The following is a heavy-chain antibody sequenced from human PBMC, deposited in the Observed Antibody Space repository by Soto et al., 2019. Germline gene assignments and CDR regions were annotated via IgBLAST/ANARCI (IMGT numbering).Heavy chain of an antibody. D-gene: IGHD3-22*01. CDR1: GFTFSSYA. CDR3: ARGDYYDTTGPFSDAFDI. CDR2: IKPDGSEK. V-gene: IGHV3-7*04. Sequence: GGSLRLSCAASGFTFSSYAMHWVRQAPGKGLEWVANIKPDGSEKWYVDSVKGRFTISRDNAKNSLYLQMNSLRAEDTAVYYCARGDYYDTTGPFSDAFDIWGQGTMVTV. J-gene: IGHJ3*02.